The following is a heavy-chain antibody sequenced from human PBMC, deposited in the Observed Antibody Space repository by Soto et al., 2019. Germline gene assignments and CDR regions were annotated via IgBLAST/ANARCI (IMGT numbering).Heavy chain of an antibody. V-gene: IGHV3-21*06. CDR2: ISSTTNYI. CDR1: GFTFTRYS. Sequence: PGGSLRLSCAASGFTFTRYSMNWVRQAPGKGLEWVSSISSTTNYIYYGDSMKGRFTISRDNAKNSLYLEMNSLRAEDTAVYYCARESEDLTSNFDYWGQGTLVTVSS. CDR3: ARESEDLTSNFDY. J-gene: IGHJ4*02.